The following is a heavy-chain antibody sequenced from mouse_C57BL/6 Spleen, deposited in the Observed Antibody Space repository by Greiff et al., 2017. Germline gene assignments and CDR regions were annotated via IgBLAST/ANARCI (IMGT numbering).Heavy chain of an antibody. Sequence: EVKLVESGGGLVQPGGSLSLSCAASGFTFTDYYMSWVRQPPGKALEWLGFIRNKANGYTTKYSASVKGRFTISRDNSQSILYLQMNALRAEDSATYYCARSPYYYAMDYWGQGTSVTVSS. V-gene: IGHV7-3*01. CDR1: GFTFTDYY. CDR3: ARSPYYYAMDY. J-gene: IGHJ4*01. CDR2: IRNKANGYTT.